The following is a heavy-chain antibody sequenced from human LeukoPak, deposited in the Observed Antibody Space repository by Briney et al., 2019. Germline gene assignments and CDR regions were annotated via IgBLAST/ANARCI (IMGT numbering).Heavy chain of an antibody. J-gene: IGHJ3*02. D-gene: IGHD2-21*02. CDR3: ASNIVVVTALPNDAFDI. CDR1: GYTFTGYY. Sequence: ASVKVSCKASGYTFTGYYMHWVRQAPGQGLEWMGWINPNSGGTNYAQKFQGRVTMTRDTSISTAYMELSRLRSDDTAVYYCASNIVVVTALPNDAFDIWGQGTMVTVSS. V-gene: IGHV1-2*02. CDR2: INPNSGGT.